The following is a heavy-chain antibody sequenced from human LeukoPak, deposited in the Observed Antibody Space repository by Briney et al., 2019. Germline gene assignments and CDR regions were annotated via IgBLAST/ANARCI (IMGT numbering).Heavy chain of an antibody. CDR3: AKSPGQIQLDYFDY. V-gene: IGHV3-23*01. J-gene: IGHJ4*02. CDR2: ISGSGVTT. CDR1: GFTFNNYA. D-gene: IGHD1-1*01. Sequence: GGSLRLSCAASGFTFNNYAMSWVRRAPGMGLEWVSTISGSGVTTYYADSVRGQFTISRDNSKTTLYLQLDSLRPEDMAIYYCAKSPGQIQLDYFDYWGQGTLVTVSS.